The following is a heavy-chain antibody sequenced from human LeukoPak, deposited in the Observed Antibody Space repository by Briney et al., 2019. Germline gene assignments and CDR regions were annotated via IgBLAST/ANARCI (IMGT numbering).Heavy chain of an antibody. J-gene: IGHJ6*02. CDR1: GCRFTYYW. CDR3: ARGAAGTTPHYYYFGLDV. CDR2: IYPGDSDT. Sequence: GGGMQSSSQGAGCRFTYYWIGWGGRGPGKGGEWRGIIYPGDSDTRYSPSFQGQVPISADKSTTTAHLQWSSLHASDTAMYYCARGAAGTTPHYYYFGLDVWGQGTTVRVSS. D-gene: IGHD1-7*01. V-gene: IGHV5-51*01.